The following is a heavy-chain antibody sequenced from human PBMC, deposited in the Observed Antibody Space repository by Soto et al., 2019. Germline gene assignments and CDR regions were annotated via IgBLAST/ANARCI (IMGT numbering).Heavy chain of an antibody. Sequence: QVQLVQSGAEVKKPGASVKVSCKASGYPFTGHYIHWLRQAPGQGCEWMGWLWISNTGGTNSAQNFQGRVTMTRDTSITTAYMELKGLKSDDTAVYYCARGGSWYAFWGQGTLVTVSS. CDR1: GYPFTGHY. D-gene: IGHD6-13*01. CDR3: ARGGSWYAF. J-gene: IGHJ4*02. CDR2: LWISNTGGT. V-gene: IGHV1-2*02.